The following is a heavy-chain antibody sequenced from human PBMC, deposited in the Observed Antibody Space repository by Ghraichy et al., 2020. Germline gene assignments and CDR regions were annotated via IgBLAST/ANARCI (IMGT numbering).Heavy chain of an antibody. CDR3: ARASAPWDRKWYYYYYYYMDV. J-gene: IGHJ6*03. CDR2: IYTSGST. V-gene: IGHV4-61*02. Sequence: SETLSLTCTVSGGSISSGSYYWSWIRQPAGKGLEWIGRIYTSGSTNYNPSLKSRVTMSVDTSKNQFSLKLSSVTAADTAVYYCARASAPWDRKWYYYYYYYMDVWGKGTTVTVSS. D-gene: IGHD2-15*01. CDR1: GGSISSGSYY.